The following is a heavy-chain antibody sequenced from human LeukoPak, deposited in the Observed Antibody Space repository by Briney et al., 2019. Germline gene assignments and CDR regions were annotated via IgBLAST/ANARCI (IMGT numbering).Heavy chain of an antibody. V-gene: IGHV1-2*02. CDR3: ARVLVTAHVGFDY. CDR1: GYTFTGYY. Sequence: ASVKVSCKASGYTFTGYYIHWVRQAPGQGLEWMGWINPNSGDTNYAQKFQGRVTMTRDTSISTAYMELSRLTSDDTAVYYCARVLVTAHVGFDYWGQGTLVTVSS. J-gene: IGHJ4*02. CDR2: INPNSGDT. D-gene: IGHD2-21*02.